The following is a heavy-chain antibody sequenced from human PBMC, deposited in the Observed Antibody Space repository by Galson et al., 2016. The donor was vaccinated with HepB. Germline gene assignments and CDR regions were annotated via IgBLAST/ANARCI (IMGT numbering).Heavy chain of an antibody. Sequence: KGLEWIGSIYYSGTTYYNPSLKSRVTISVDTSKNQFSLKLSSVTAADTAVYYCARQYYYDSSAIDYWGQGTLVTVSS. D-gene: IGHD3-22*01. V-gene: IGHV4-39*01. CDR3: ARQYYYDSSAIDY. J-gene: IGHJ4*02. CDR2: IYYSGTT.